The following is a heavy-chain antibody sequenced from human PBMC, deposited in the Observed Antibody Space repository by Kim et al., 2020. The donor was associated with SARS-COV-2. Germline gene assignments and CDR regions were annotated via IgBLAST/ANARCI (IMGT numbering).Heavy chain of an antibody. J-gene: IGHJ4*02. CDR3: AREGQLLPFDY. V-gene: IGHV1-46*01. D-gene: IGHD2-2*01. Sequence: TSYAQKFQGRVTMTRDTTTSTVYMELSSLRSEDTAVYYCAREGQLLPFDYWGQGTLVTVSS. CDR2: T.